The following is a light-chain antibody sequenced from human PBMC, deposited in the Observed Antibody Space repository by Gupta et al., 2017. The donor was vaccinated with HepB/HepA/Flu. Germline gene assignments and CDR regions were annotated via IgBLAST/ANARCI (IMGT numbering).Light chain of an antibody. Sequence: SYQLTQPPSASVSTGPTARIICSGDTLPKQFAYWYQQKAGQAPVLVIHKDSKRPSGIPERFSGSSSGTTVTLTISGVQAEDEADYYCQSADNSGSNLVFGGGTKLTVL. CDR3: QSADNSGSNLV. CDR1: TLPKQF. CDR2: KDS. V-gene: IGLV3-25*03. J-gene: IGLJ3*02.